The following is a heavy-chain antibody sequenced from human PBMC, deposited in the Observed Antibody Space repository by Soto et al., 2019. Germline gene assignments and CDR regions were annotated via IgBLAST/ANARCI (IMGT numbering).Heavy chain of an antibody. CDR2: IYKSATT. CDR3: ARGRYCLTGRCFPNWFDS. D-gene: IGHD2-15*01. CDR1: GDSISNLDYF. Sequence: SETLSLTCSVSGDSISNLDYFWAWIRQPPGQALEYIGYIYKSATTYYNPSFESRVAISLDTSKSQFSLNVTSVTAADTAVYFCARGRYCLTGRCFPNWFDSWGQGTLVTVSS. V-gene: IGHV4-30-4*01. J-gene: IGHJ5*01.